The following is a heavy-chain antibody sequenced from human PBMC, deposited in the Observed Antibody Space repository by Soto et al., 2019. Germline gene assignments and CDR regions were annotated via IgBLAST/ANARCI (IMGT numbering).Heavy chain of an antibody. CDR3: ARHGEWLSPMNLFGP. CDR2: IYYSGST. J-gene: IGHJ5*02. D-gene: IGHD3-3*01. CDR1: GGSVSSTSHY. Sequence: SETLSLTCTVSGGSVSSTSHYWGWIRQAPGKGLEWIGSIYYSGSTYYNPSLKSRVTISVDTSKNQFFLKLSSVTAADTAIYYCARHGEWLSPMNLFGPWGQGTLVTVSS. V-gene: IGHV4-39*01.